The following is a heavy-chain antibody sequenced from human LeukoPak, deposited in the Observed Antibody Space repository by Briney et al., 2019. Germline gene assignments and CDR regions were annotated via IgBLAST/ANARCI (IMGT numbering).Heavy chain of an antibody. CDR3: ARHYGSGSYYRATNWFDP. CDR2: INPNSGGT. Sequence: ASVKVSCKASGYTFTGYYMHWVRQAPGQGLEWMGWINPNSGGTNYAQKFQGRVTMTRDTSISTAYMELSRLRSDDTAVYYCARHYGSGSYYRATNWFDPWGQGTLVTVSS. J-gene: IGHJ5*02. D-gene: IGHD3-10*01. CDR1: GYTFTGYY. V-gene: IGHV1-2*02.